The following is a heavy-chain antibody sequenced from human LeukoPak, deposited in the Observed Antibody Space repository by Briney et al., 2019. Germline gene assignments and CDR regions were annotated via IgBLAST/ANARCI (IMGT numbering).Heavy chain of an antibody. J-gene: IGHJ4*02. Sequence: SGGSLRLSCAASGFTFSSYGMHWVRQAPGKGLEWVAVISYDGSNKYYADSVKGRFTISRDNSKNTLYLQMNSLRAEDTAVYYCAKDQFPLTPMVRGAALDYWGQGTLVTVSS. CDR2: ISYDGSNK. CDR1: GFTFSSYG. CDR3: AKDQFPLTPMVRGAALDY. D-gene: IGHD3-10*01. V-gene: IGHV3-30*18.